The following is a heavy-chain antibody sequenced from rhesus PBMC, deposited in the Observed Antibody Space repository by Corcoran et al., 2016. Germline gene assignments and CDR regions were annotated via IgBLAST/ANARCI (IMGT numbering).Heavy chain of an antibody. CDR2: IYGSGSST. CDR3: ARGGSYYYDHYFDY. CDR1: GGPISSSY. Sequence: QLQLQESGPGLVKPSETLSVTCAVSGGPISSSYWSWIRQAHGKGREWIGYIYGSGSSTNYNPSLKSRVTLSVDTSKNQLSLKLSSVTAADTAVYYCARGGSYYYDHYFDYWGQGVLVTVSS. V-gene: IGHV4-169*01. D-gene: IGHD3-16*01. J-gene: IGHJ4*01.